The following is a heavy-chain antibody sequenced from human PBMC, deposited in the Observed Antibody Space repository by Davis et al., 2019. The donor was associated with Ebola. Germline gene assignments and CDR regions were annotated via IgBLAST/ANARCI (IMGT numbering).Heavy chain of an antibody. J-gene: IGHJ1*01. Sequence: GESLKISCAASGFTFSDYYMSWIRQAPGKGLEWVSYISSSGSTIYYADSVKGRFTISRDNAKNSLYLQMNSLRAEDKAVYYCARAKVSTSGYFQHWGQGTLVTVSS. CDR3: ARAKVSTSGYFQH. V-gene: IGHV3-11*01. CDR2: ISSSGSTI. D-gene: IGHD4-17*01. CDR1: GFTFSDYY.